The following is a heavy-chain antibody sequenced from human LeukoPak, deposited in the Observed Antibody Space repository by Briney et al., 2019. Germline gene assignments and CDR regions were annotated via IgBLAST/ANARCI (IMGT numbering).Heavy chain of an antibody. Sequence: GESLKISCKGSGYSFTSYWIAWVRQMPGKGLEWMGIIYPGDSDTRHSPSFQGQVTISADKSNSTAYLQWSSLKASDTAMYYCATSYSSSLPFDYWGQGTLVTVSS. J-gene: IGHJ4*02. CDR3: ATSYSSSLPFDY. CDR1: GYSFTSYW. D-gene: IGHD6-6*01. CDR2: IYPGDSDT. V-gene: IGHV5-51*01.